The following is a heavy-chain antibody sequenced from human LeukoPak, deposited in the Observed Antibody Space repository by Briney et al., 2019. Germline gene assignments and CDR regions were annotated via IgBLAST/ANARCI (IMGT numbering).Heavy chain of an antibody. J-gene: IGHJ4*02. V-gene: IGHV3-21*01. CDR1: GFTFSSYS. D-gene: IGHD2-21*02. Sequence: GGSLRLSCAASGFTFSSYSMNWVRQAPGKGLEWVSSISSSSSYIYYADSVKGRFTISRDNAKNSLYLQMNSLRAEDTAVYYCASQYCGGDCYNYWGQGTLLTVSS. CDR3: ASQYCGGDCYNY. CDR2: ISSSSSYI.